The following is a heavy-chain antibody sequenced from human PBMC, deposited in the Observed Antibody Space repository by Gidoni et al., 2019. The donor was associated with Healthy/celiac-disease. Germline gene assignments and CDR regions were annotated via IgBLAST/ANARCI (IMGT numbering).Heavy chain of an antibody. CDR1: GFTFSSYG. CDR2: IWYDGSNK. V-gene: IGHV3-33*01. J-gene: IGHJ3*02. CDR3: ARDHDYEVGGSDAFDI. D-gene: IGHD4-17*01. Sequence: QVQLVESGGGVVQPGRSLRLSCAASGFTFSSYGMHWVRQAPGKGLEWVAVIWYDGSNKYYADSVKDRFTISRDNSKNTLYLQMNSLRAEDTAVYYCARDHDYEVGGSDAFDIWGQGTMVTVSS.